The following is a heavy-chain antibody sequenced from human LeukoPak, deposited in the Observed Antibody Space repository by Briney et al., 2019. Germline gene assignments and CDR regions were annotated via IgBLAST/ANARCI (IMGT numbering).Heavy chain of an antibody. CDR3: ASGAQLRYLLY. Sequence: PSETLSLTCAVYGGSFSGYYWSWIRQPPGKGLEWIGEINHSGRTNYNPSLKSRVTISVDTSKNQFSLKLSSVTAADTAVYYCASGAQLRYLLYWGQGTLVTVSS. D-gene: IGHD5-24*01. CDR1: GGSFSGYY. CDR2: INHSGRT. V-gene: IGHV4-34*01. J-gene: IGHJ4*02.